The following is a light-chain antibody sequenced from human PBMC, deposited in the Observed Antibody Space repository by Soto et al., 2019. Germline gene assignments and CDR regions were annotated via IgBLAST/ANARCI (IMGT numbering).Light chain of an antibody. CDR2: EVS. CDR3: CSYAGSSTFL. CDR1: SSDIGSYIH. V-gene: IGLV2-23*02. Sequence: QSVLTQPASVSGSPGQSITISCTGTSSDIGSYIHVSWYQQHPGKAPKLLIYEVSKRPSGVSNRFSGSKSGNTASLTISGLQAEDEADYYCCSYAGSSTFLFGGGTKLTVL. J-gene: IGLJ3*02.